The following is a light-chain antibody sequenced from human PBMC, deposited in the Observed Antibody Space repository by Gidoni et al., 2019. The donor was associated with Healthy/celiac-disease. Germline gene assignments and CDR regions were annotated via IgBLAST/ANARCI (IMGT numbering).Light chain of an antibody. J-gene: IGKJ1*01. CDR3: QQRSNGRPGAWT. CDR2: DAS. CDR1: QSVSSY. Sequence: DIVLTQSPATLSLPPGERATLSCRASQSVSSYLAWYQQQPGQAPRLLIYDASNRATGIPDRFSGSGSGTDFTLTISSLEPEDFAVYYCQQRSNGRPGAWTFGQGTKVEIK. V-gene: IGKV3-11*01.